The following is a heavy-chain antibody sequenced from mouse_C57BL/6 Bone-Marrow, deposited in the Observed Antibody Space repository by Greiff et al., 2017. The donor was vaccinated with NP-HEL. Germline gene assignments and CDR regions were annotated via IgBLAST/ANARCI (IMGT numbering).Heavy chain of an antibody. D-gene: IGHD1-1*01. CDR2: ISDGGSYT. CDR1: GFTFSSYA. Sequence: EVKVVESGGGLVKPGGSLKLSCAASGFTFSSYAMSWVRQTPEKRLEWVATISDGGSYTYYPDNVKGRFTISRDNAKNNLYLQMSHLKSEDTAMYYCARDITTVVATFYYYAMDYWGQGTSVTVSS. J-gene: IGHJ4*01. V-gene: IGHV5-4*01. CDR3: ARDITTVVATFYYYAMDY.